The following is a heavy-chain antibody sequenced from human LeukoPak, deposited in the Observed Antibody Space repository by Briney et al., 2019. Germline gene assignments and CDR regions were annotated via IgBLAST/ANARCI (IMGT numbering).Heavy chain of an antibody. D-gene: IGHD6-19*01. Sequence: KPSETLSLTCTVSGGSISNDYWSCIRQAPGKGLEWIGYIYYSGSTNYNPSLKSRVTISADTSKNQFSLKLSSVTAADTAVYYCARASGWYMFGYWGQGTLVTVSS. V-gene: IGHV4-59*01. J-gene: IGHJ4*02. CDR1: GGSISNDY. CDR3: ARASGWYMFGY. CDR2: IYYSGST.